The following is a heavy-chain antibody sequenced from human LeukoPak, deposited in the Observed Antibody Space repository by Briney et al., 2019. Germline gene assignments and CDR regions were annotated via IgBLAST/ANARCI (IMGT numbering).Heavy chain of an antibody. V-gene: IGHV3-66*01. J-gene: IGHJ6*03. Sequence: GGSLRLSCAASGFTFSSYEMNWVRQAPGKGLEWVSLIYSGGSTYYADSVKGRFTISRDNSKNTLYLQMNSLRAEDTAVYYCAKDGWSGYDGGATYYYYMDVWGKGTTVTISS. D-gene: IGHD5-12*01. CDR2: IYSGGST. CDR1: GFTFSSYE. CDR3: AKDGWSGYDGGATYYYYMDV.